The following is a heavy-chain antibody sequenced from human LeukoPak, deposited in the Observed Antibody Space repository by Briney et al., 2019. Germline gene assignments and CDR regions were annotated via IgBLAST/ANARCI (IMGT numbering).Heavy chain of an antibody. CDR1: GGSVSSGSYY. D-gene: IGHD3-10*01. Sequence: SETLSLTRTVSGGSVSSGSYYWSWIRQPPGKGLEWIGYIYYSGSTNYNPSLKSRVTISVDTSKNQFSLKLSSVTAADTAVYYCAFGELSSLYYGMDVWGQGTTVTVSS. CDR3: AFGELSSLYYGMDV. J-gene: IGHJ6*02. V-gene: IGHV4-61*01. CDR2: IYYSGST.